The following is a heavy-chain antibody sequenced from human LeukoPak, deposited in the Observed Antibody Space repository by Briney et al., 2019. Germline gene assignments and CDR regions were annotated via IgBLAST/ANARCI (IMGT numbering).Heavy chain of an antibody. CDR1: GFTFSSYA. Sequence: PGGSLRLSCAASGFTFSSYAMHWVRQAPGKGLEWVAVISYDGSNKYYADSVKGRFTISRDNSKNMLYLQMNSLRAEDTAVYYCARSGGCDYWGQGTLVTVSS. V-gene: IGHV3-30-3*01. J-gene: IGHJ4*02. CDR2: ISYDGSNK. D-gene: IGHD6-19*01. CDR3: ARSGGCDY.